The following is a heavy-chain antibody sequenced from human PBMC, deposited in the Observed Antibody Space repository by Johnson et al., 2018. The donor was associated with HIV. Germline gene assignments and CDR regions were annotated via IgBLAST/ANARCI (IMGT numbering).Heavy chain of an antibody. CDR2: ISHSGDTI. CDR1: GFMFSDYY. D-gene: IGHD3-22*01. Sequence: QVQLVESGGGLVKPGGSLRLSCAASGFMFSDYYMSWIRQAPGKGLEWVSYISHSGDTIYYADSVKGRFTISRDNAKNSLYLQMNSLRDEDTALYYCARERYYYDSSGSYNPHAFDIWGQGTMVTVSS. J-gene: IGHJ3*02. CDR3: ARERYYYDSSGSYNPHAFDI. V-gene: IGHV3-11*01.